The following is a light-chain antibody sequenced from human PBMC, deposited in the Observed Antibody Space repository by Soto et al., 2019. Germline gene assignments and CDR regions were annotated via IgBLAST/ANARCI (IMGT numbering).Light chain of an antibody. CDR3: QQSASAPFT. Sequence: DIQMTQSPSSLSASVGDRVTITCRASQGISNYLAWYQHKPGKVPRLLIYSASTLHSGVASRFRGSGSGTDFTLSISSLQREDGANYYCQQSASAPFTFGPGTKVDLQ. V-gene: IGKV1-27*01. CDR2: SAS. CDR1: QGISNY. J-gene: IGKJ3*01.